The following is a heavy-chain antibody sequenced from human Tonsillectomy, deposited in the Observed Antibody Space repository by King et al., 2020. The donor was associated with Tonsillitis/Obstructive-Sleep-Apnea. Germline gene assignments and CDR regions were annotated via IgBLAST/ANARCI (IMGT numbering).Heavy chain of an antibody. V-gene: IGHV3-23*04. Sequence: VQLVESGGGLVQPGGSLRLSCVASGFTFNTYAMTWVRQAPGKGLEWVSAIGASGYTSYGDSVKGRFTISRDNSKSTLYLQMNSLRAEDTALYYCAKDLLCGSGTYSFVIYDYWGQGTLLTVPS. CDR3: AKDLLCGSGTYSFVIYDY. CDR2: IGASGYT. D-gene: IGHD3-10*01. CDR1: GFTFNTYA. J-gene: IGHJ4*02.